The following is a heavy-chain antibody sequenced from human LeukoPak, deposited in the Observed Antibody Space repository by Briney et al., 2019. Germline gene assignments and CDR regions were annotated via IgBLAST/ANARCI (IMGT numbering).Heavy chain of an antibody. CDR1: GGSISSYS. V-gene: IGHV4-59*08. D-gene: IGHD2-21*02. CDR3: ARHGVVVTAISVYYYYYMDV. Sequence: PSETLSLTCTVSGGSISSYSWSWIRQPPGKGLEWIGSIYYSGSTNYNPSLKSRVTMSVDTSKNQFSLKLSSVTAADTAVYYCARHGVVVTAISVYYYYYMDVWGKGTTVTVSS. J-gene: IGHJ6*03. CDR2: IYYSGST.